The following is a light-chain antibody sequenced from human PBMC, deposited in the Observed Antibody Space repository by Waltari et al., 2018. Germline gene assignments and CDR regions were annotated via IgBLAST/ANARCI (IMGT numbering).Light chain of an antibody. CDR2: DAS. Sequence: EIVLTQSPATLSLSPGERATLPCRASQSIGSYLAWYQQKPGQAPRLLIYDASNMATGIPARFSGSGSGTDFTLTISSLEPEDFAVYYCQQRSNWPPLTFGGGTKVEIK. V-gene: IGKV3-11*01. J-gene: IGKJ4*01. CDR3: QQRSNWPPLT. CDR1: QSIGSY.